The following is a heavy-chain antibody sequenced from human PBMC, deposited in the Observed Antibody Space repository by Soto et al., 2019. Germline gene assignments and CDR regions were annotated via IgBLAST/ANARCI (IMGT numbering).Heavy chain of an antibody. Sequence: QMQLVESGGGVVRPGRSLRLSCVASGFTFSSYGMHWVRQAPGKGLEWVAVIWYDGSNQYYADSVKGRFTISRDNSKNTLYLQMNSLRAEDSAVFYCARNYGEFTYYYYGMDVWGQGTTVTVSS. D-gene: IGHD4-17*01. CDR3: ARNYGEFTYYYYGMDV. CDR2: IWYDGSNQ. V-gene: IGHV3-33*01. J-gene: IGHJ6*02. CDR1: GFTFSSYG.